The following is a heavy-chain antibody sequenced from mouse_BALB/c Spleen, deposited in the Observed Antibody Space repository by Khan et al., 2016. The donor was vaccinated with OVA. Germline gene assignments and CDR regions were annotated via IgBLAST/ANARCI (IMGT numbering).Heavy chain of an antibody. D-gene: IGHD1-1*01. CDR2: IYPFNDDT. CDR3: APVGNYYVSFAY. J-gene: IGHJ3*01. CDR1: GYTFTSYV. V-gene: IGHV1S136*01. Sequence: VQLQQSGPELVKPGASVKMSCKASGYTFTSYVMHWVKQKPGLGLAWIGYIYPFNDDTKYNEKFKGKATLTSDKSSSTAYMELSSLTSEDSAVYYCAPVGNYYVSFAYWGQGTLVTVSA.